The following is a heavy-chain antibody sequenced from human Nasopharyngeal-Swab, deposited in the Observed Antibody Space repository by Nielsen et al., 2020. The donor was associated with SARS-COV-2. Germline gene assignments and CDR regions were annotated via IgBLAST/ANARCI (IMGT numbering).Heavy chain of an antibody. J-gene: IGHJ6*02. D-gene: IGHD2-2*01. CDR3: AKDMAYIVVVPAATSGGYYYGMDV. CDR2: ISWNSGSI. Sequence: GGSLRLSCAASGLTFDDYAMHWVRQAPGKGLEWVSGISWNSGSIGYADSVKGRFTISRDNAKNSLYLQMNSLRAEDTALYYCAKDMAYIVVVPAATSGGYYYGMDVWGQGTTVTVSS. CDR1: GLTFDDYA. V-gene: IGHV3-9*01.